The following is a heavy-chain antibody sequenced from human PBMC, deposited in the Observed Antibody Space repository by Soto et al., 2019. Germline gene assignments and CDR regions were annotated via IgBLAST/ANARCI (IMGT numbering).Heavy chain of an antibody. D-gene: IGHD1-26*01. V-gene: IGHV1-69*02. CDR1: GGTFSSYT. CDR2: IIPILGIA. Sequence: SVKVSCKASGGTFSSYTISWVRQAPGQGLEWMGRIIPILGIANYAQKFQDRVTITADKSTSTAYMELSSLRSEDTAVYYCARDPGAATSIYGPHWGQGTLVTVSS. J-gene: IGHJ4*02. CDR3: ARDPGAATSIYGPH.